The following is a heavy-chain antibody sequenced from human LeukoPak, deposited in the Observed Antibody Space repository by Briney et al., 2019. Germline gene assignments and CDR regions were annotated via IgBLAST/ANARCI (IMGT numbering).Heavy chain of an antibody. V-gene: IGHV3-64*01. D-gene: IGHD3-16*01. CDR2: INSNGGNT. Sequence: PGGSLRLFCTASGYTYSSYPMHWVRQAPGKGLEYVSAINSNGGNTYYGNSVKGRFTISRDNSKNTLYLQMGSLRAEDMAVYYCARFTPNAFDIWRQGTMVTVSS. CDR3: ARFTPNAFDI. CDR1: GYTYSSYP. J-gene: IGHJ3*02.